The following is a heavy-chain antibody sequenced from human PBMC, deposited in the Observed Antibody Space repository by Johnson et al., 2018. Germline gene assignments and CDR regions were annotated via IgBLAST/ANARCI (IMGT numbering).Heavy chain of an antibody. CDR2: ISYDGSNK. J-gene: IGHJ6*03. V-gene: IGHV3-30-3*01. CDR3: ARDPCSGGSCYLYYYYYYMDV. D-gene: IGHD2-15*01. Sequence: QVQLVQSGGGVVQPGRSLRLSCAASGFTFSSYAMHWVRQAPGKGLEWVAVISYDGSNKYYAASVKGRFTISRDNSKNTLYLQMNSLGAEDTAVYYCARDPCSGGSCYLYYYYYYMDVWGKGTTVTVSS. CDR1: GFTFSSYA.